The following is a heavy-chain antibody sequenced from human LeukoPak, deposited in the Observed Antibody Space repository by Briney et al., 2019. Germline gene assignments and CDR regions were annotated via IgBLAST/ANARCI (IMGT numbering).Heavy chain of an antibody. Sequence: SVKVSCKASGYTFTSYGISWVRQAPGQGLEWMGWISAYNGNTNYAQKLQGRVTMTTDTSTSTAYMELRSLRSDDTAVYYCARETNPIFGVVISRQHFDYWGQGTLVTVSS. V-gene: IGHV1-18*01. CDR3: ARETNPIFGVVISRQHFDY. J-gene: IGHJ4*02. CDR1: GYTFTSYG. D-gene: IGHD3-3*02. CDR2: ISAYNGNT.